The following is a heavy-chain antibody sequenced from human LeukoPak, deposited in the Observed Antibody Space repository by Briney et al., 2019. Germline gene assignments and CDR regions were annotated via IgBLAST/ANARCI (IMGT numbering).Heavy chain of an antibody. J-gene: IGHJ4*02. D-gene: IGHD3-10*01. V-gene: IGHV3-7*01. CDR2: IKQDGSEK. CDR3: ARDKSGYGSGSYYFDY. Sequence: SGGSLRLSCAASGFTFSSYWMSWVRQAPGKGLEWVANIKQDGSEKYYVDSVKGRFTISRDNAKNSLYLQMNSLRAEDTAVYYCARDKSGYGSGSYYFDYWGQGTLVTVSS. CDR1: GFTFSSYW.